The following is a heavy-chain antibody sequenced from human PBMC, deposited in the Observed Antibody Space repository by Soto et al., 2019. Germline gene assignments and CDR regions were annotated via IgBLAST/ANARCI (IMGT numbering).Heavy chain of an antibody. CDR3: ARDRTAMVTSPWFDP. V-gene: IGHV1-69*13. Sequence: SVKVSCKASGGTFSSYAISWVRQAPGQGLEWMGGIIPIFGTANYAQKFQGRVTITADESTSTAYMELSSLRSEDTAVYYCARDRTAMVTSPWFDPWGQGTLVTVSS. J-gene: IGHJ5*02. D-gene: IGHD5-18*01. CDR2: IIPIFGTA. CDR1: GGTFSSYA.